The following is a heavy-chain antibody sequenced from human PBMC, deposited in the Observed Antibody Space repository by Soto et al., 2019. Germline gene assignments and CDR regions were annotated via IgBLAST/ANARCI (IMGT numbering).Heavy chain of an antibody. D-gene: IGHD3-16*01. CDR3: ARAGGDGYKADAFDI. V-gene: IGHV3-30-3*01. Sequence: GGSLRLSCAASGFTFSSYAMHWVRQAPGKGLEWVAVISYDGSNKYYADSVKGRFTISRDNSKNTLYLQMNSLRAEDTAVYYCARAGGDGYKADAFDIWGQGTMVTVSS. CDR1: GFTFSSYA. CDR2: ISYDGSNK. J-gene: IGHJ3*02.